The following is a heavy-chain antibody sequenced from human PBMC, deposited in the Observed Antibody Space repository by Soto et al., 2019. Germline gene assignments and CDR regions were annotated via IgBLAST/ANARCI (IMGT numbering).Heavy chain of an antibody. V-gene: IGHV4-30-4*01. D-gene: IGHD3-22*01. J-gene: IGHJ4*02. CDR2: IYYSGST. CDR1: GGSISRGDYY. CDR3: AREDSSGYSIDY. Sequence: PSETLSLTCTVSGGSISRGDYYWSWIRQPPGKGLEWIGYIYYSGSTYYNPSLKSRVTISVDTSKNQFSLKLSSVTAADTAVYYCAREDSSGYSIDYWGQGTLVTVSS.